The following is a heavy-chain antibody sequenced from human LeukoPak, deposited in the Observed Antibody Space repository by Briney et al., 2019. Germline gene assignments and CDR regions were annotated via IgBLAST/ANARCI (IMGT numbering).Heavy chain of an antibody. J-gene: IGHJ3*02. V-gene: IGHV3-9*03. CDR3: AKGLGVASLIVDALDM. CDR2: ITWNSGSV. D-gene: IGHD3/OR15-3a*01. Sequence: SLKISCAASGFTFHDYAMHWVRQVPGKGVEWVSGITWNSGSVLYADSVRGRFTISRDNAKNSLYLQMNSLRPEDMAFYYCAKGLGVASLIVDALDMWGQGTMVTV. CDR1: GFTFHDYA.